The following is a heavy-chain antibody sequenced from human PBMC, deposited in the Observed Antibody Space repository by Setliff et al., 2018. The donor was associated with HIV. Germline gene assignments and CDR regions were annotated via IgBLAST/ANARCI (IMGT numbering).Heavy chain of an antibody. D-gene: IGHD3-9*01. CDR1: GFSISSRYY. CDR3: ARGNYDILTGRAIYYYYYMDV. V-gene: IGHV4-61*01. Sequence: SETLSLTCTVSGFSISSRYYWGWIRQPPGKGLEWIGYIYYSGSTNYNPSLKSRVTISVDTSKNQSSLKLTSVTAADTAVYYCARGNYDILTGRAIYYYYYMDVWGKGTTVTVSS. J-gene: IGHJ6*03. CDR2: IYYSGST.